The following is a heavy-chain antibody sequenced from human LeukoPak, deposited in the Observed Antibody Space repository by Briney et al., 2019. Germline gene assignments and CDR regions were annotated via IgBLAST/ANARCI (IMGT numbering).Heavy chain of an antibody. Sequence: PGGSLRLSCAASGFSFSDYYMSWIRQAPGKGLEWVSYISSSGSTIYYADSVKGRFTISRDNAKNTLYLQMNSLRAEDTAVYFCARDTSDTSGYYYEGDAFDIWGHGTMVTVSS. V-gene: IGHV3-11*04. CDR2: ISSSGSTI. CDR3: ARDTSDTSGYYYEGDAFDI. D-gene: IGHD3-22*01. CDR1: GFSFSDYY. J-gene: IGHJ3*02.